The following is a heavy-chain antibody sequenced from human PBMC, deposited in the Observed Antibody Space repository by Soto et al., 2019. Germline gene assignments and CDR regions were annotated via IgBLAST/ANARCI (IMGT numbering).Heavy chain of an antibody. CDR1: GFTFSSYA. V-gene: IGHV3-23*01. CDR2: ISGSGGIT. J-gene: IGHJ4*02. CDR3: AQSKVGATSNHFDY. Sequence: PGGSLRLSCAASGFTFSSYAMSWVRQAPGKGLEWVSGISGSGGITYYADSVKGRFTISRDNSKNTLYLQLNSLRAEDTAVYYCAQSKVGATSNHFDYWGQGTLVIVSS. D-gene: IGHD1-26*01.